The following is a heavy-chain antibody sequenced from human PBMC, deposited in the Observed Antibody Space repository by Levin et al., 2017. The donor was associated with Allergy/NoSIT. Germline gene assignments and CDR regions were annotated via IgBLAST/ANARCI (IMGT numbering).Heavy chain of an antibody. CDR3: ARSEECSGCSCYQGGGDFYYNYYMDV. J-gene: IGHJ6*03. CDR2: IFHSGTT. Sequence: SQTLSLTCSVSGGSISKYYWTWIRQSPGKGLEWIGYIFHSGTTNYNPSLESRVSISVDTSKNQLSLKLNSVTAADTAVYYCARSEECSGCSCYQGGGDFYYNYYMDVWGKGTTVTVSS. D-gene: IGHD2-15*01. CDR1: GGSISKYY. V-gene: IGHV4-59*01.